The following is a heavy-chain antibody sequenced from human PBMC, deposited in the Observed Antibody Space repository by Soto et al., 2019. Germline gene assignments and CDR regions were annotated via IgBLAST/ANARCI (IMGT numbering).Heavy chain of an antibody. J-gene: IGHJ6*02. Sequence: QVQLVQSGAEVKKPGASVKVSCKASGYTFTSYGISWVRQAPGQGLEWMGWISAYNGNTNYAQKLQGRVTMTTGTSTSTDYMELRSLRSDDTAVYYCARVRGDIVVVPAATPYYYYGMDVWGQGTTVTVSS. CDR3: ARVRGDIVVVPAATPYYYYGMDV. V-gene: IGHV1-18*01. CDR2: ISAYNGNT. CDR1: GYTFTSYG. D-gene: IGHD2-2*01.